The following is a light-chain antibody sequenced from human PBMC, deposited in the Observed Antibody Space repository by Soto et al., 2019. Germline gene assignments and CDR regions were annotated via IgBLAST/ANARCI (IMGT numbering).Light chain of an antibody. CDR1: PSVTNY. Sequence: EMVLTQSPATLSLSPGERATLSCRASPSVTNYLAWYQQKPGQPPRLLIYGAFNRAAGIPARFSGSGSGTDFTLTISSLEPEDSAVYYCQQRNIWPPVTFGQGTDWRL. V-gene: IGKV3-11*01. CDR2: GAF. CDR3: QQRNIWPPVT. J-gene: IGKJ5*01.